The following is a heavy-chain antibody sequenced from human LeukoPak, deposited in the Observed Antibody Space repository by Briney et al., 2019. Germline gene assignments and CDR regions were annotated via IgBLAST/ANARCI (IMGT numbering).Heavy chain of an antibody. CDR1: GYTFTGYY. CDR2: IDPKSGVT. J-gene: IGHJ3*02. Sequence: ASVRVSCKASGYTFTGYYVHWVRQALGQGPEWMGWIDPKSGVTNYAQKFQGRATMTRDTSISTAYMELSRLKYDDTAVYYCARAITDFWSGYMALDIWGQGTMVTVSS. V-gene: IGHV1-2*02. CDR3: ARAITDFWSGYMALDI. D-gene: IGHD3-3*01.